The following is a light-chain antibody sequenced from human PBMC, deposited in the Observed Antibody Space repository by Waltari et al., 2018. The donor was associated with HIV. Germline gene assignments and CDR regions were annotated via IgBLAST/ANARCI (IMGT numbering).Light chain of an antibody. CDR1: SSNIGAGSD. V-gene: IGLV1-40*01. CDR3: QSYDSSLSDSVV. J-gene: IGLJ2*01. Sequence: QSVLTLPPSVSGAPGQRVTIPCTGSSSNIGAGSDVHWYQQLPGTAPKLLIYTNSNRPSGVPDRFSGSKSGTSASLAITGLQADDEAHYYCQSYDSSLSDSVVFGGGTTLTVL. CDR2: TNS.